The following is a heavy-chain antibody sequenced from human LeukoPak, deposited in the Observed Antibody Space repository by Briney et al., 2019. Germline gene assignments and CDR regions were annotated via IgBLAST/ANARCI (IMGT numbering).Heavy chain of an antibody. CDR1: GFTLSTYG. Sequence: GSLRLSCAASGFTLSTYGMYWVRQAPGKGLEWVAVIRNDGSNKHYADSVKGRFTISRDNSKNTLDLQMNSLRAEDTAVYYCAKDLSSSWFEGLDNWGQGTLVTVSS. J-gene: IGHJ4*02. CDR3: AKDLSSSWFEGLDN. CDR2: IRNDGSNK. D-gene: IGHD6-13*01. V-gene: IGHV3-30*02.